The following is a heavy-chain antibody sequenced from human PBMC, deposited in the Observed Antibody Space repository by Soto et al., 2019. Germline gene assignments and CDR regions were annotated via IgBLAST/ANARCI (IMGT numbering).Heavy chain of an antibody. CDR2: IVYTGST. J-gene: IGHJ6*02. V-gene: IGHV4-31*03. CDR1: GDSISSGGYY. CDR3: ARDRVRRDNKPYGMDV. Sequence: QVQLQESGPGLVKPSQTLSLTCTVSGDSISSGGYYWSWIRQHPGKGLEWIGYIVYTGSTHYNPSLKSRLSISVDTSKNQFSLKLTSVTAADTAIYYCARDRVRRDNKPYGMDVWGQGTTVTVSS. D-gene: IGHD2-21*01.